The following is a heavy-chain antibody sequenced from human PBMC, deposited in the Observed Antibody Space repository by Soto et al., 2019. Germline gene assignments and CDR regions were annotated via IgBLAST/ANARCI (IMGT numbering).Heavy chain of an antibody. CDR1: GYTFTSYG. J-gene: IGHJ6*02. CDR2: ISAYNGNT. D-gene: IGHD1-1*01. Sequence: ASVKVSCKASGYTFTSYGISWVRQAPGQGLEWMGWISAYNGNTNYAQKLQGRVTMTTDTSTSTAYMELRSLRSDDTAVYYCARDWRGTVSSNYYSGMDVWGQGTTVTVSS. CDR3: ARDWRGTVSSNYYSGMDV. V-gene: IGHV1-18*01.